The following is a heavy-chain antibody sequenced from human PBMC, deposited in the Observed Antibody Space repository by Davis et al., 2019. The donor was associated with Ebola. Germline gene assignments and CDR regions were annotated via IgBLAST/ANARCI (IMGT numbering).Heavy chain of an antibody. D-gene: IGHD6-19*01. CDR3: ARAIYSSGWYLG. CDR1: GFTVSSNY. V-gene: IGHV3-66*01. J-gene: IGHJ4*02. CDR2: IYSGGST. Sequence: GESLKISCAASGFTVSSNYMSWVRQAPGKGLEWVSVIYSGGSTYYADSVKGRFTISRDNSKNTLYLQMNSLRAEDTAVYYCARAIYSSGWYLGWGQATLVTVSS.